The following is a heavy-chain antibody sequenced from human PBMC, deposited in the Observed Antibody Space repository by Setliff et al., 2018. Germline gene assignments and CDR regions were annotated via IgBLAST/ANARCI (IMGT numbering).Heavy chain of an antibody. CDR1: GFTFGDYG. V-gene: IGHV3-49*04. Sequence: PGGSLRLSCTASGFTFGDYGMSWVRQAPGKGLQWVGFFRGKGYGGTTEYAAPVKGRFTISRDDSRNTLYLQMNSLKTEDTAVYYCTTGSVCVGDCYSGRLNYWGQGTLVTVSS. J-gene: IGHJ4*02. CDR2: FRGKGYGGTT. CDR3: TTGSVCVGDCYSGRLNY. D-gene: IGHD2-21*02.